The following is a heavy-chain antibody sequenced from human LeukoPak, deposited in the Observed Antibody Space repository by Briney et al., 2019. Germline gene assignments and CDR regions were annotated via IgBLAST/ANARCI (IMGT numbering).Heavy chain of an antibody. CDR2: ISSRSTTI. J-gene: IGHJ4*02. Sequence: GGSLRLSCAASGFTFSSHSMNWVRQAPGKGLEWVSYISSRSTTIYYADSVKGRFTISRDNAKNSLYLQMNSLRDEDTAVYYCARGYYGSGTVFDYWGQGTLVTVSS. CDR3: ARGYYGSGTVFDY. D-gene: IGHD3-10*01. CDR1: GFTFSSHS. V-gene: IGHV3-48*02.